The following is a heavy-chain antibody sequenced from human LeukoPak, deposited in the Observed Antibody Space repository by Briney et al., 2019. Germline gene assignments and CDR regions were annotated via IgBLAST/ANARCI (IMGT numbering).Heavy chain of an antibody. Sequence: PGGSLRLSCAASGFTVSSNYMSWVRQAPGKGLEWVSVIYSGGSTYYADSVKGRFTISRDNSKNTLYLQMNSLRAEDTAVYYCAREGVDILTGYHPHWGQGTLVTVSS. CDR3: AREGVDILTGYHPH. V-gene: IGHV3-66*02. CDR1: GFTVSSNY. CDR2: IYSGGST. J-gene: IGHJ4*02. D-gene: IGHD3-9*01.